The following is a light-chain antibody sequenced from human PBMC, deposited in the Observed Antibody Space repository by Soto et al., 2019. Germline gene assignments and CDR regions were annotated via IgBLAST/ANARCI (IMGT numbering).Light chain of an antibody. J-gene: IGLJ2*01. CDR1: SSDVGGYNY. V-gene: IGLV2-14*01. CDR2: DVS. Sequence: QSALTQPASVSGSPGQSITISCTGTSSDVGGYNYVSWYQQHPGKAPKLMIFDVSNRPSGLSNRFSGYKSGNTASLTISGLQAEDEADYYCSSYTSSSTLVVFGGGTKLTVL. CDR3: SSYTSSSTLVV.